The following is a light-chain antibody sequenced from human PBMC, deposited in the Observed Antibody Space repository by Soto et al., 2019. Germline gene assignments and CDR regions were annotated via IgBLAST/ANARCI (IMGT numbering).Light chain of an antibody. Sequence: EIVLTQSPGTQSLSPGDRVTLSCRVSQSVSTNYFSWYQQKPGQAPRLLIYATSSRAVGIPDRFSGSGSGTDFTLTISRLEPEDFAMYYCQQYGDYNSPRYSFGQGTRLEI. CDR2: ATS. V-gene: IGKV3-20*01. CDR3: QQYGDYNSPRYS. CDR1: QSVSTNY. J-gene: IGKJ2*03.